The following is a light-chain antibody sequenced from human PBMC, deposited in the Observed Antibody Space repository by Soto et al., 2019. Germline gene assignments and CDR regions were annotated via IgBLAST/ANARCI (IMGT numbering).Light chain of an antibody. CDR3: QQRSNWPPAWT. J-gene: IGKJ1*01. CDR2: DAS. CDR1: QSVRSY. V-gene: IGKV3-11*01. Sequence: EIVLTQSPATLSLSPGERATLSCRASQSVRSYLAWYQQKPGQAPRLVIFDASNRATGIPARFSGSGSGTDFTLIISDLEPEDFAVYYCQQRSNWPPAWTFGQVTKVEIK.